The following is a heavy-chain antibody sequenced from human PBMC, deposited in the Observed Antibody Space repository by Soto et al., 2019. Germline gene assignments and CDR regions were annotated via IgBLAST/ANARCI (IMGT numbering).Heavy chain of an antibody. CDR3: AKNQERELPRVIDF. V-gene: IGHV3-23*01. CDR1: GLTFSNYA. J-gene: IGHJ4*02. CDR2: MSGSSSTT. D-gene: IGHD1-7*01. Sequence: GGSLRLSCATSGLTFSNYAMSWVRQAPGGGLEWVSSMSGSSSTTYYADSVRGRFTISRDRSKDTLYLQMSSLRAEDTALYYCAKNQERELPRVIDFWGQGTLVTV.